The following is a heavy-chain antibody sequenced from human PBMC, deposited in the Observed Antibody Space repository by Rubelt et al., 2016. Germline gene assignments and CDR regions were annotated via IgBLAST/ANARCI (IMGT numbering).Heavy chain of an antibody. CDR3: AKDYSGNIAVAGTGSDY. CDR1: GFTFSSYA. CDR2: ISYDGSNK. D-gene: IGHD6-19*01. V-gene: IGHV3-30*04. Sequence: VQLVESGGGLVQPGGSLRLSCAASGFTFSSYAMHWVRQAPGKGLEWVAVISYDGSNKYYADSVKGRFTISRDNSKNTLYLQMNSLRAEDTAVYYCAKDYSGNIAVAGTGSDYWGQGTLVTVSS. J-gene: IGHJ4*02.